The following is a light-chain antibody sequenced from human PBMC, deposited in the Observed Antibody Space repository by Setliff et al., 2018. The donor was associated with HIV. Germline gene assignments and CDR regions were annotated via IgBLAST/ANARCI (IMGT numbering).Light chain of an antibody. CDR2: EVR. Sequence: QSVLTQPASVSGSPGQSITISCTGTSSDVGGYSYVSWYQQHPGKAPKLIIYEVRNRPSGVSNRFSGSKSGNTASLTISGLQAEDEADYYCSSYASTNTLPFGTGTKGTDL. CDR1: SSDVGGYSY. J-gene: IGLJ1*01. V-gene: IGLV2-14*01. CDR3: SSYASTNTLP.